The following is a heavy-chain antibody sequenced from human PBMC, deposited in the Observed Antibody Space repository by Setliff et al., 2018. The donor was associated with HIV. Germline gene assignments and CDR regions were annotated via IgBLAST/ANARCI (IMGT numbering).Heavy chain of an antibody. J-gene: IGHJ6*03. CDR2: IHYSGSI. D-gene: IGHD6-19*01. CDR1: GGSISSHY. CDR3: ASVPSSGWYGGHHYMDV. V-gene: IGHV4-59*11. Sequence: LSLTCTVSGGSISSHYWNWIRQPPGKGLEWIGYIHYSGSINYNPSLKSRVNISGDSSKKQVYLMLSSVTAADTTVYFCASVPSSGWYGGHHYMDVWGKGAAVTVSS.